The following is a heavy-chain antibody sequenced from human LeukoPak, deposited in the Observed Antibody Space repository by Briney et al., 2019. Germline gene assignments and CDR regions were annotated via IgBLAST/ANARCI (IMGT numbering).Heavy chain of an antibody. Sequence: SETLSLTCTVSGGSISSYYWSWIRQPPGKGLEWIGYIYYSGSTNYNPSLKSRVTMSVDTSKNQFSLKLSSVTAADTAVYYCARDVTTVTTGWFDPWGQGTLVTVSS. D-gene: IGHD4-17*01. CDR3: ARDVTTVTTGWFDP. CDR1: GGSISSYY. J-gene: IGHJ5*02. V-gene: IGHV4-59*12. CDR2: IYYSGST.